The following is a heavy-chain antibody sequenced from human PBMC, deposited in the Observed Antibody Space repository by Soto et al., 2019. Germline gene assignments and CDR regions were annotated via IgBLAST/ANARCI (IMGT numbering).Heavy chain of an antibody. CDR2: ISGSGAST. CDR1: GFIFNGYS. Sequence: EVQLLESGGGLVQPGGSLRLSCAASGFIFNGYSMTWVRQAPGEGLEWVSAISGSGASTYYADSMKGRFTISRDNSKNTLYLQMNSLRADDTAVYYCAKPLIPPIVGSSVGFDYWGQGTLVTVSS. V-gene: IGHV3-23*01. D-gene: IGHD1-26*01. CDR3: AKPLIPPIVGSSVGFDY. J-gene: IGHJ4*02.